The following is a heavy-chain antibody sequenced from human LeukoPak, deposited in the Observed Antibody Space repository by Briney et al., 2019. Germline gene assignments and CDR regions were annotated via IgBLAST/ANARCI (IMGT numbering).Heavy chain of an antibody. CDR2: IYYSGST. V-gene: IGHV4-59*08. Sequence: SETLSLTCTVSGGSISSYYWSWIRQPPGKGLEWIGYIYYSGSTNYNPSLKSRVTMSVDTSKNQFSLKLSSVTAADTAVYYCARRGGGYSYELDYWGQGTLVTVSS. J-gene: IGHJ4*02. D-gene: IGHD5-18*01. CDR1: GGSISSYY. CDR3: ARRGGGYSYELDY.